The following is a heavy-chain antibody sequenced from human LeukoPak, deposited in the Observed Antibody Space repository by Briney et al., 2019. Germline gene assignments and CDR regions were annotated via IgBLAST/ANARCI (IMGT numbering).Heavy chain of an antibody. J-gene: IGHJ4*02. V-gene: IGHV3-21*01. CDR1: GFTFAIHA. D-gene: IGHD6-13*01. CDR2: ISSSSSYI. CDR3: ARVVAAAGTAGYFDY. Sequence: GGSLRLSCAASGFTFAIHAMTWVRQAPGKGLEWVSSISSSSSYIYYADSVKGRFTISRDNAKNSLYLQMNSLRAEDTAVYYCARVVAAAGTAGYFDYWGQGTLVTVSS.